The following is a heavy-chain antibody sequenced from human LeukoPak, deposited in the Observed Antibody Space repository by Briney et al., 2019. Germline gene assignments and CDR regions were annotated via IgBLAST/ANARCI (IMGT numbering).Heavy chain of an antibody. V-gene: IGHV4-59*08. CDR3: ARGPYSYDSSGAFDI. Sequence: PSETLSLTCTVSGDSLSPYYWSWIRQPPGKGLECIGYIHYTGITNYNPSLKSRVTISVDTSKNQFSLKLSSVTAADTAVYFCARGPYSYDSSGAFDIWGQGTMVTVSS. CDR2: IHYTGIT. J-gene: IGHJ3*02. CDR1: GDSLSPYY. D-gene: IGHD3-22*01.